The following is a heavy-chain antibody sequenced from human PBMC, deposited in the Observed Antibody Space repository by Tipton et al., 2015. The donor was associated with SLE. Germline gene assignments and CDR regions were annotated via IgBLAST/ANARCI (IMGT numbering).Heavy chain of an antibody. J-gene: IGHJ4*02. CDR2: IYHSGST. CDR1: GGSISSSNW. D-gene: IGHD5-18*01. V-gene: IGHV4-4*02. Sequence: TLSLTCAVSGGSISSSNWWSWVRQPPGKGLEWIGEIYHSGSTNYNPSLKSRVTISVDTSKNQFSLKLSSVTAADTAVYYCARDGYSYGYHYWGQGTLVTASS. CDR3: ARDGYSYGYHY.